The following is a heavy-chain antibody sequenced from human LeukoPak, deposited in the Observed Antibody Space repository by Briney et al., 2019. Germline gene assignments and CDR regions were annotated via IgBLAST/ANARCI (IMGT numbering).Heavy chain of an antibody. CDR2: VDSTGST. V-gene: IGHV4-4*07. CDR3: ARDRSWYYGMDA. Sequence: SQTLSLTCTLSVVSLRTFYCNTIRQPAGPGLDWIGRVDSTGSTIYSPPLKSRVSMSLDTSKNQCSLKLTSVTAADSAVYYCARDRSWYYGMDAWGQGTTVTVSS. CDR1: VVSLRTFY. J-gene: IGHJ6*02.